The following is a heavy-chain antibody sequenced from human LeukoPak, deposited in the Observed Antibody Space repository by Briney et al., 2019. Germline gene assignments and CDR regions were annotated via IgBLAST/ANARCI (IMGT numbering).Heavy chain of an antibody. CDR1: GDSISSYY. CDR2: IYYSGST. J-gene: IGHJ5*02. D-gene: IGHD6-6*01. Sequence: SETLSLTCTVSGDSISSYYWSWLRQPPGKGLEWIGYIYYSGSTNYNPSLKSRVTISVDTSKNQFSLKLSSVTAADTVVYYCARDYSQLGRFDPWGQGTLVTVSS. V-gene: IGHV4-59*01. CDR3: ARDYSQLGRFDP.